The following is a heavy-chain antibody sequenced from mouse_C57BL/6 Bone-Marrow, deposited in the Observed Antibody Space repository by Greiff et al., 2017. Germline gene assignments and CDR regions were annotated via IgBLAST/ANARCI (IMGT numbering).Heavy chain of an antibody. Sequence: QVQLQQSGAELARPGASVKLSCKASGYTFTSYGISWVKQRTGQGLEWIGEIYPRSGNTYYNEKFKGKATLTAAKSSSTAYMELRSLTSEDSAVYFCAITTVVAFSKYFDYWGQGTTLTVSS. D-gene: IGHD1-1*01. CDR1: GYTFTSYG. CDR2: IYPRSGNT. CDR3: AITTVVAFSKYFDY. J-gene: IGHJ2*01. V-gene: IGHV1-81*01.